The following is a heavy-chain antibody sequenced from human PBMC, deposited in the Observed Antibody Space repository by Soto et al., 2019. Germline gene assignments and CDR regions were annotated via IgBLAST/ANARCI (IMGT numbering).Heavy chain of an antibody. CDR1: SGSFSGYY. V-gene: IGHV4-34*01. CDR2: INHNGNT. J-gene: IGHJ6*02. CDR3: ARGPWDYYYYGMDV. Sequence: SETLSLTCGVYSGSFSGYYWSWIRQPPGKGLEWIGEINHNGNTNYNPSLKSRVTISVDTSKNLFYLNLTSVSAADTAVYYCARGPWDYYYYGMDVWDQGATVTVS. D-gene: IGHD7-27*01.